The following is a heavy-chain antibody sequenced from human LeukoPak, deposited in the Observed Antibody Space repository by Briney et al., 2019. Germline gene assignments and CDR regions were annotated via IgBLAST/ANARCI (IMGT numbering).Heavy chain of an antibody. J-gene: IGHJ4*02. V-gene: IGHV4-34*01. Sequence: SETLSLTCAVYGGSFNDYYWVWIRQPPGKGLEWIGEINHSGSTNYNPSLKSRVTISVDTSKNQFSLKLSSVTAADTAVYYCARQRHDSSGYYYEYFDYWGQGTPVTVSS. CDR1: GGSFNDYY. CDR3: ARQRHDSSGYYYEYFDY. D-gene: IGHD3-22*01. CDR2: INHSGST.